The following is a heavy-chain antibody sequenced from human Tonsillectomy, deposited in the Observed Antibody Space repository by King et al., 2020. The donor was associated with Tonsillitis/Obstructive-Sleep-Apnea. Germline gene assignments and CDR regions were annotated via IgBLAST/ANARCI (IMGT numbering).Heavy chain of an antibody. V-gene: IGHV5-51*01. J-gene: IGHJ3*02. CDR2: IYPGDSDT. CDR3: AGRYSSSSGLFDAFDI. D-gene: IGHD6-6*01. CDR1: GYSFTSYW. Sequence: VQLVESGAEVKKPGESLKISCKGSGYSFTSYWSGWVRQMPGKGLEWMGSIYPGDSDTRYSPSFQGQVTISADKSISTAYLQWSSLKASDTAMYYCAGRYSSSSGLFDAFDIWGQGTMVTVSS.